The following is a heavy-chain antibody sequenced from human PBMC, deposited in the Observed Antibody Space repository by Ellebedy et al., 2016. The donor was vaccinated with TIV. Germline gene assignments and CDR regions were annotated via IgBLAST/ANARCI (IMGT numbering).Heavy chain of an antibody. J-gene: IGHJ4*02. CDR3: ARDAMLWIFDS. CDR1: GFTFGNHN. D-gene: IGHD2-2*01. V-gene: IGHV3-69-1*01. Sequence: GESLKISCAASGFTFGNHNMNWVRQAPGRGLEWLSYISDSDPIYYADSVRGRFTISRDKAKKSVYLQMNSLTVEDTAIYYCARDAMLWIFDSWGQGTLVTVSS. CDR2: ISDSDPI.